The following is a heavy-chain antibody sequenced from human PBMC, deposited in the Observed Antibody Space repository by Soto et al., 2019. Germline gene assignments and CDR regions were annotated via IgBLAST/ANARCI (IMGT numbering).Heavy chain of an antibody. V-gene: IGHV1-69*13. J-gene: IGHJ4*02. CDR2: IIPIFGTA. Sequence: SVKVSCKASGGTFSSYAISWVRQAPGQGLEWMGGIIPIFGTANYAQKFQRRVTITADESTSTAYMELSSLRSEDTAVYYCASEAYSSSWYDDYWGQGTLVTVSS. D-gene: IGHD6-13*01. CDR1: GGTFSSYA. CDR3: ASEAYSSSWYDDY.